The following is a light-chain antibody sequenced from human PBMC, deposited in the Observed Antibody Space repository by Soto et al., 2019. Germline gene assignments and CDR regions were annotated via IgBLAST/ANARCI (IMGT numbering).Light chain of an antibody. J-gene: IGKJ1*01. CDR1: QSVSSN. CDR3: QQHLGRHT. V-gene: IGKV3D-15*01. CDR2: YIS. Sequence: EIVMTQSPATLSVSPGERATLSCRASQSVSSNLAWYQQKPGQAPRLLIYYISTRATGIPARFSGSGSGTDFTLTISSLEPEDSAVYYCQQHLGRHTFGQGTKVDIK.